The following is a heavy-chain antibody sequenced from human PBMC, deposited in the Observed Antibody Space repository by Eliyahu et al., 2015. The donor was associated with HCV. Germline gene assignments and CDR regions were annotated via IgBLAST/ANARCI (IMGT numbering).Heavy chain of an antibody. V-gene: IGHV4-39*01. CDR1: GASITSTNYH. Sequence: QLQLQESGPGLVKPSETLSLTCSVSGASITSTNYHWGWIRQPPGKGLEWIGSISYNEDTYYNPSLKSPVTISLDTSKNQFSLKLTSLTAADTAVYYCARHLQLAFFDFWGQGTLVPVSS. D-gene: IGHD6-13*01. J-gene: IGHJ4*02. CDR3: ARHLQLAFFDF. CDR2: ISYNEDT.